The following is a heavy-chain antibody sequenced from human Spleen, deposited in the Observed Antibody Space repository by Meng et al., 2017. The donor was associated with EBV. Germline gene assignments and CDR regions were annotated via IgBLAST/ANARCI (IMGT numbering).Heavy chain of an antibody. J-gene: IGHJ4*02. CDR3: ATSLLGLRWVVHY. CDR1: GYSLTKLS. CDR2: YDPEDDET. Sequence: QGQAVQSGAEVKKPWVSVQVSCRVSGYSLTKLSIHWLRQSPGKGLEWMGGYDPEDDETIYAQKFQGRVTRTEDTSTGTAYMALSSLTSEDTAVYYCATSLLGLRWVVHYWGQGTLVTVSS. D-gene: IGHD5-12*01. V-gene: IGHV1-24*01.